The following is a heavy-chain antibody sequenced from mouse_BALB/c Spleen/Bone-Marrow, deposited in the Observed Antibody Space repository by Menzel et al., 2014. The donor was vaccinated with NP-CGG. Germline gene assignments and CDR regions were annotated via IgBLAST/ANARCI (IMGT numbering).Heavy chain of an antibody. V-gene: IGHV5-9-2*01. CDR2: ISGGGSYT. Sequence: EVKVEESGGGLVKSGGSLKLSRAASGFTFNSYGMSWVRQTPEKRLEWVATISGGGSYTFYPDSVKGLFTISRDNAKNTLYLQLSSLRSEDTALYYCARHAYYDQTEVSFVYWGQGTLVTVSA. CDR3: ARHAYYDQTEVSFVY. J-gene: IGHJ3*01. D-gene: IGHD2-4*01. CDR1: GFTFNSYG.